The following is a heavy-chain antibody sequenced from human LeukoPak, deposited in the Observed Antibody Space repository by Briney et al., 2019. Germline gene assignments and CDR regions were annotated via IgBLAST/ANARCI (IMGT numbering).Heavy chain of an antibody. CDR3: AKRMGPSIAAADLDY. CDR1: GFTFSSFG. V-gene: IGHV3-30*18. Sequence: GGSLRLSCAASGFTFSSFGMHWVCQAPGKGLEWVAVISYDGSNKYYADSVKGRFTIFRDNSKNTLYLQMNSLRVEDTAVYYCAKRMGPSIAAADLDYWGQETLVTVSP. D-gene: IGHD6-13*01. CDR2: ISYDGSNK. J-gene: IGHJ4*02.